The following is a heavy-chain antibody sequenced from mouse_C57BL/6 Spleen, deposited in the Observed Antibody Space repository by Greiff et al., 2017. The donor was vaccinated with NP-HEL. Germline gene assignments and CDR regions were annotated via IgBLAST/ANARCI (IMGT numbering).Heavy chain of an antibody. Sequence: EVQGVESGGGLVQPGGSMKLSCAASGFTFSDAWMDWVRQSPEKGLEWVAEIRNKANNHATYYAESVKGRFTISRDDSKSSVYLQMNSLRAEDTGIYYCTRTNYGSSYGDWYFDVWGTGTTVTVSS. J-gene: IGHJ1*03. CDR1: GFTFSDAW. CDR2: IRNKANNHAT. V-gene: IGHV6-6*01. CDR3: TRTNYGSSYGDWYFDV. D-gene: IGHD1-1*01.